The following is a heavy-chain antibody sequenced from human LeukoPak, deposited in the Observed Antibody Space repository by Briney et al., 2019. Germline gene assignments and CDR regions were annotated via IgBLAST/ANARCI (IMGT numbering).Heavy chain of an antibody. CDR3: ARANFLYCSSTTCLFDY. CDR2: INPYSGDT. Sequence: GASVKVSCKASGYNFIDYYLHWVRQAPGQGLEWMGWINPYSGDTNYAQNFQGRVTMTRDTSISTAHMEMSRLRSDDTAVYYGARANFLYCSSTTCLFDYWGQGTLVTVSS. CDR1: GYNFIDYY. V-gene: IGHV1-2*02. D-gene: IGHD2-2*01. J-gene: IGHJ4*02.